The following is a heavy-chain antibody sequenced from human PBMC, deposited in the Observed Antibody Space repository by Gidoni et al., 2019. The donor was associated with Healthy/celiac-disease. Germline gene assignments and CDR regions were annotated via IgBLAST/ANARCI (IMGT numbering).Heavy chain of an antibody. Sequence: QVQLVESGGGVVQPGRSLRLSCAASGFTFSSYGMHWVRQAPGKGLEWVAVISYDGSNKYYADSVKGRFTISRDNSKNTLYLQMNSLRAEDTAVYYCAKAMAITIEWTAFDIWGQGTMVTVSS. CDR2: ISYDGSNK. CDR1: GFTFSSYG. D-gene: IGHD3-3*01. V-gene: IGHV3-30*18. CDR3: AKAMAITIEWTAFDI. J-gene: IGHJ3*02.